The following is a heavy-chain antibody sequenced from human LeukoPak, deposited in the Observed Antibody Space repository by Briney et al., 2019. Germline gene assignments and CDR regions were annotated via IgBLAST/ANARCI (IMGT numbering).Heavy chain of an antibody. Sequence: PGRSLRLSCAASGFTFGSYGMHWVRQAPGKGLEWVAVISFDGRNKYFGDSVKGRFTISRDNSKNTLYLQMNSLRAEDTAVYYCARDRGGYSGSRDPRYGMDVWGQGTTVTVSS. CDR3: ARDRGGYSGSRDPRYGMDV. CDR2: ISFDGRNK. V-gene: IGHV3-30*03. D-gene: IGHD5-12*01. CDR1: GFTFGSYG. J-gene: IGHJ6*02.